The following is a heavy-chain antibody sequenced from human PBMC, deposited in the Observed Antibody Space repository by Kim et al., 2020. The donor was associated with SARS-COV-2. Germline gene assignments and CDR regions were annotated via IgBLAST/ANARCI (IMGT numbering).Heavy chain of an antibody. Sequence: SETLSLTCSVSGGSMNSLYWTWIRQPPGKGLEWIGYVFHTGDTYYIPSLRSRVSMSIDTSKNQFSLRLNSVTAADTAVYYCVGSQTGYYPWGQGTLVTVSS. J-gene: IGHJ5*02. V-gene: IGHV4-59*13. CDR3: VGSQTGYYP. CDR2: VFHTGDT. CDR1: GGSMNSLY. D-gene: IGHD3-9*01.